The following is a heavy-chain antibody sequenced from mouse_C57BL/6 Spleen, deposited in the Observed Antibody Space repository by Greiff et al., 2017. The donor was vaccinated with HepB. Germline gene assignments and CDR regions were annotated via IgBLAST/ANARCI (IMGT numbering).Heavy chain of an antibody. CDR1: GYTFTSYW. CDR3: ARGFTTVVAPYYFDY. J-gene: IGHJ2*01. V-gene: IGHV1-50*01. Sequence: QVQLQQPGAELVKPGASVKLSCKASGYTFTSYWMQWVKQRPGQGLEWIGEIDPSDSYTNYNQKFKGKATLTVDTSSSTAYMQLSSLTSEDSAVYYCARGFTTVVAPYYFDYWGQGTTLTVSS. CDR2: IDPSDSYT. D-gene: IGHD1-1*01.